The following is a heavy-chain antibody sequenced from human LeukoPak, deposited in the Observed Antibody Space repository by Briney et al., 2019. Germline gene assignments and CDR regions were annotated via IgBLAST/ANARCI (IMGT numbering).Heavy chain of an antibody. D-gene: IGHD1-7*01. J-gene: IGHJ4*02. CDR3: ARDTGTGTTFY. V-gene: IGHV1-18*01. Sequence: ASVKVSCKASGYTFSSHGVSWVRQAPGQGPEWMGWISASNGNTNYAQKLQGRVTMTTDTSTSTAYMELRSLRSDDTAVYYCARDTGTGTTFYWGQGTLVTVSS. CDR2: ISASNGNT. CDR1: GYTFSSHG.